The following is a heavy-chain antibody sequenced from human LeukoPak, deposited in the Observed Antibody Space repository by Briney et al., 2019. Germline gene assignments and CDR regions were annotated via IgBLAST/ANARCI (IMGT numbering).Heavy chain of an antibody. Sequence: ASVKVSCKASGYTFTSYGISWARQAPGQGLEWMGWISAYNGNTNYAQKLQGRVTMTRDTSTSTVYMELSSLRSEDTAVYYCAREPHYDFHAFDIWGQGTMVTVSS. CDR2: ISAYNGNT. J-gene: IGHJ3*02. V-gene: IGHV1-18*01. D-gene: IGHD3-3*01. CDR3: AREPHYDFHAFDI. CDR1: GYTFTSYG.